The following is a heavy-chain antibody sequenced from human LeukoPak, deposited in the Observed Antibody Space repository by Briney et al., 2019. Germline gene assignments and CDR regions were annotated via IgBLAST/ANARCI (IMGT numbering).Heavy chain of an antibody. CDR2: IYSGGST. CDR1: GFTVSSNY. J-gene: IGHJ4*02. Sequence: GGSLRLSCAASGFTVSSNYMSWVRQAPGKGLEWVSVIYSGGSTYYADSVKGRVTISRDNSKNTLYLQMNSLSAEDTAVYYCATFVGIAVAGTGPYFDYWGQGTLVTVSS. V-gene: IGHV3-53*01. CDR3: ATFVGIAVAGTGPYFDY. D-gene: IGHD6-19*01.